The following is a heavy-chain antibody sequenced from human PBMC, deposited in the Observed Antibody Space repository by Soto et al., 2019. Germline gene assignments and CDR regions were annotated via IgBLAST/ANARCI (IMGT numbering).Heavy chain of an antibody. Sequence: QVQLVESGGGLVKPGGSLRLSCAASGFTFSDYYRSWIRQAPGKGLEWVSYISSSSSDTNYADSVQGRFTISRDNAKNSLYLQMNSLRAEDTAVYYCARDHHRYSGYDYVDYWGQGTLVTVSS. J-gene: IGHJ4*02. D-gene: IGHD5-12*01. CDR1: GFTFSDYY. CDR3: ARDHHRYSGYDYVDY. CDR2: ISSSSSDT. V-gene: IGHV3-11*05.